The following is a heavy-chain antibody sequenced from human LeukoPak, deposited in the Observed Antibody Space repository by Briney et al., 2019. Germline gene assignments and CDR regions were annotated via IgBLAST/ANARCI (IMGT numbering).Heavy chain of an antibody. Sequence: GGSLRLSCAASGFTFSSYGMHWVRQAPGKGLEWVAVIWYDGSNKYYADSVKGRFTISRDNSKNTLYLQMNSLRAEDTAVYYCARDYSGSYGYIQHWGQGTLVTVSS. V-gene: IGHV3-33*01. J-gene: IGHJ1*01. D-gene: IGHD1-26*01. CDR3: ARDYSGSYGYIQH. CDR2: IWYDGSNK. CDR1: GFTFSSYG.